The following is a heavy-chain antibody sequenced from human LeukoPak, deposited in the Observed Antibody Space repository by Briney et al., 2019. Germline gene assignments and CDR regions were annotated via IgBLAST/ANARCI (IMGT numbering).Heavy chain of an antibody. J-gene: IGHJ5*02. CDR3: ARHRGRGYYGSGSYYHNWFDP. CDR2: INHSGST. D-gene: IGHD3-10*01. Sequence: SETLSLTCAVYGGSFSGYYWSWIRQPPGKGLEWIGEINHSGSTNYNPSLKSRATISVDTSKNQFSLKLSSVTAADTAVYYCARHRGRGYYGSGSYYHNWFDPWGQGTLVTVSS. V-gene: IGHV4-34*01. CDR1: GGSFSGYY.